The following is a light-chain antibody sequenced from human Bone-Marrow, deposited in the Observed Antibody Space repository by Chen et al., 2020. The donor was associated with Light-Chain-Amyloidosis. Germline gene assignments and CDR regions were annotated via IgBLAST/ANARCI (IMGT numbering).Light chain of an antibody. CDR1: SGDVGTYNY. V-gene: IGLV2-14*01. Sequence: QSALTQPASVSGSPGQSITISCTGTSGDVGTYNYVSWYQQHPGKASKVMIYAVSNRPSGVSNRFSGSKSGNTASLTISGLQAEDEADYYYSSFTSSSSYVFGPGTKVTVL. CDR2: AVS. CDR3: SSFTSSSSYV. J-gene: IGLJ1*01.